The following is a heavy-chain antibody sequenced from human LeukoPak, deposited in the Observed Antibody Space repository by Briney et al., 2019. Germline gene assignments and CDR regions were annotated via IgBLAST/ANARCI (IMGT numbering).Heavy chain of an antibody. CDR2: ISAYNGNT. D-gene: IGHD5-12*01. J-gene: IGHJ4*02. Sequence: GASVKVPCKASGYTFTSDGISWVRQAPGQGLEWMGWISAYNGNTNYAQKLQGRGTMTTDPCTSTAYMELRSLRSDDTAVYYCARDVHSGYDWNPDYWGQGTLVTVSS. V-gene: IGHV1-18*01. CDR1: GYTFTSDG. CDR3: ARDVHSGYDWNPDY.